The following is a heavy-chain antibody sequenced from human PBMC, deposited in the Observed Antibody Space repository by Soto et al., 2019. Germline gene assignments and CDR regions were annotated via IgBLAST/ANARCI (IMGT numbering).Heavy chain of an antibody. J-gene: IGHJ5*02. CDR3: ATSMRHTLNP. CDR1: GFTFSSHW. V-gene: IGHV3-7*01. D-gene: IGHD2-8*01. CDR2: INQDGSDQ. Sequence: EVQVVESGGDLVQPGGSLRLSCAASGFTFSSHWMTWVRQVPGKGLEWVAIINQDGSDQYYVDSVKGRFTISRDNAKNSLCLHMNSLRVEDTAVYYCATSMRHTLNPWGQGTLVTVSS.